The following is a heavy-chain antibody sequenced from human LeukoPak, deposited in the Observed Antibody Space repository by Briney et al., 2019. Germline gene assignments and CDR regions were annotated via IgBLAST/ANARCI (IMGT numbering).Heavy chain of an antibody. D-gene: IGHD6-13*01. CDR1: GFTFSSYS. Sequence: GGSLRLSCAASGFTFSSYSMNWVRLAPGRGLEWVSHISSSSSSIQYADSVKGRFTISRDNAKNSLYLQMNSLRAEDTAVYYCARVGRAIAAAGFGAFDIWGQGTMVTVSS. CDR3: ARVGRAIAAAGFGAFDI. V-gene: IGHV3-48*04. J-gene: IGHJ3*02. CDR2: ISSSSSSI.